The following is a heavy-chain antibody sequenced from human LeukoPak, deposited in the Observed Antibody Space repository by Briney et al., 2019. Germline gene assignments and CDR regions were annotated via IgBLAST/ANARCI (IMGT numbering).Heavy chain of an antibody. CDR1: GFTFSSYA. D-gene: IGHD3-16*02. V-gene: IGHV3-30-3*02. CDR2: ISYDGSNK. CDR3: AKSPVSASLPFFFDY. J-gene: IGHJ4*02. Sequence: GGSLRLSCAASGFTFSSYAMHWVRQAPGKGLEWVAVISYDGSNKYYADSVKGRFTISRDNSKNTLYLQMNSLRAEDTAVYYCAKSPVSASLPFFFDYWGQGTLVTVSS.